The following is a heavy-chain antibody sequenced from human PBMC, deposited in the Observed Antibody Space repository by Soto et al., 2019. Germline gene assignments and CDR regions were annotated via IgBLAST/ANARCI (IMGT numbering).Heavy chain of an antibody. CDR3: AGETYYYGSGNYGWFDP. J-gene: IGHJ5*02. Sequence: EVQLVESGGGLIQPGGSLRLSCAASGFTVSTKYMNWVRQAPGRGLEGVSVIYPGGNTYYTDSVKGRFTISRDSSRNTMFIQMNSLRAEDTALYYCAGETYYYGSGNYGWFDPWGQGTLVTVSS. D-gene: IGHD3-10*01. V-gene: IGHV3-53*01. CDR2: IYPGGNT. CDR1: GFTVSTKY.